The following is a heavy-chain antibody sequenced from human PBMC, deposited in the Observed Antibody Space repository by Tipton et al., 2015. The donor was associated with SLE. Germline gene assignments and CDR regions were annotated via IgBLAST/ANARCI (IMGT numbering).Heavy chain of an antibody. Sequence: SLRLSCAASGFTFSTYAMSWVRQAPGKGLEWVSVIYSGSSTYYADSVKGRFTISRDNSKNTLYLQMNSLRAEDTAVYYCARSAFSSWPPLDYWGEGTLVTVSS. D-gene: IGHD6-13*01. CDR3: ARSAFSSWPPLDY. CDR1: GFTFSTYA. CDR2: IYSGSST. V-gene: IGHV3-66*02. J-gene: IGHJ4*02.